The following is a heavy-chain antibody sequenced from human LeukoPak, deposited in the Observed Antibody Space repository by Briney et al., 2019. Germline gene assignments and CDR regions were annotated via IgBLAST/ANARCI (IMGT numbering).Heavy chain of an antibody. CDR1: GGTFSSYA. CDR2: IIPIFGTA. V-gene: IGHV1-69*13. J-gene: IGHJ4*02. CDR3: ARDQSYDYVWGSYGFDY. Sequence: SVKVSCKASGGTFSSYAISWARQAPGHGLEWMEGIIPIFGTANYAQKLQGRVTITADESTSTAYMELSSLRSEDTAVYYCARDQSYDYVWGSYGFDYWGQGTLVTISS. D-gene: IGHD3-16*01.